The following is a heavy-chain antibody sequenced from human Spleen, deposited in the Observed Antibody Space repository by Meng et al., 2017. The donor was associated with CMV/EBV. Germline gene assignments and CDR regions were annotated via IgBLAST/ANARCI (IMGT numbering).Heavy chain of an antibody. CDR3: ARDTRTSLNYNYGMDV. D-gene: IGHD1/OR15-1a*01. Sequence: GESLKISCAASGFTFSTNTMHWVRREPGKGSEWVASISYGGINTYYADSVKGRSTITRDNSERILYLLMNGLRLEDTAVYYCARDTRTSLNYNYGMDVWGQGTTVTVSS. V-gene: IGHV3-30*04. CDR2: ISYGGINT. J-gene: IGHJ6*02. CDR1: GFTFSTNT.